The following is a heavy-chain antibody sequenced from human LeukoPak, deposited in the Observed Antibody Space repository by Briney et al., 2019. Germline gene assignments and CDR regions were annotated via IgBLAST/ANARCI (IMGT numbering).Heavy chain of an antibody. CDR1: GGSISSSSYY. CDR3: ARYRIGWLAY. D-gene: IGHD6-19*01. V-gene: IGHV4-39*01. Sequence: PSETLSLTCTVSGGSISSSSYYWGWIRQPPGKGLEWIGSIYYSGSTYYNPSLKSRVTISVDTSKNQFSLKLSSVTAADTAVYYCARYRIGWLAYWGQGTLVTVSS. J-gene: IGHJ4*02. CDR2: IYYSGST.